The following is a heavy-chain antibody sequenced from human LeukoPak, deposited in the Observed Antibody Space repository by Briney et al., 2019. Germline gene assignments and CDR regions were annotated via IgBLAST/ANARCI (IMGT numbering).Heavy chain of an antibody. J-gene: IGHJ6*03. CDR3: ARYGYYYYYMDV. CDR1: GGSISSGGYY. Sequence: SETLSLTCTVSGGSISSGGYYWSWIRQPPGKGLEWIGYIYHSGSTYYNPSLKSRVTISVDTSKNQFSLKLSSVTAADTAVYYCARYGYYYYYMDVWGKGTTVTVSS. CDR2: IYHSGST. D-gene: IGHD1-1*01. V-gene: IGHV4-30-2*02.